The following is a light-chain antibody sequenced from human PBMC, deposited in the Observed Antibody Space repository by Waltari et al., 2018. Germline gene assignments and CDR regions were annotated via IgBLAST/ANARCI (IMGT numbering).Light chain of an antibody. Sequence: AVQMTQSPSPLSASVGDTVTITCRASQAIRNELGWYQQKPGKAPKLLIYAASRLQSGVPSRFSGSGSGTDFSLTISSLQPEDFATYYCLQDNNYPLSFGLGTKLEIK. CDR1: QAIRNE. J-gene: IGKJ2*03. CDR3: LQDNNYPLS. V-gene: IGKV1-6*01. CDR2: AAS.